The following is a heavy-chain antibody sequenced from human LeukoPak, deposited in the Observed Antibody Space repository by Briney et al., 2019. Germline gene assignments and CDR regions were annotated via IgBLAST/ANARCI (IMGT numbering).Heavy chain of an antibody. V-gene: IGHV3-21*01. D-gene: IGHD4-17*01. J-gene: IGHJ5*02. Sequence: GGSLRLSCTASGFTFINYSMNWVRQAPGKGLEWVSSISSTSSYIYYADSVKGRFTISRDNAKNSLYLQMNSLRAEDTAVYYCVRGKTTVTTWFDPRGQGTLVTVSS. CDR3: VRGKTTVTTWFDP. CDR1: GFTFINYS. CDR2: ISSTSSYI.